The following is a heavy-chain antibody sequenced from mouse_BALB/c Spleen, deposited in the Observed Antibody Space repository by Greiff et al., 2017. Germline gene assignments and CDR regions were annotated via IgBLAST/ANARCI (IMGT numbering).Heavy chain of an antibody. CDR3: ARERAYYGNCAY. D-gene: IGHD2-10*01. Sequence: VKLVESGPGLVAPSQSLSITCTVSGFSLTSYGVHWVRQPPGKGLEWLGVIWAGGSTNYNSALMSRLSISKDNSKSQVFLKMNSLQTDDTAMYYCARERAYYGNCAYWGQGTLVTVSA. V-gene: IGHV2-9*02. J-gene: IGHJ3*01. CDR1: GFSLTSYG. CDR2: IWAGGST.